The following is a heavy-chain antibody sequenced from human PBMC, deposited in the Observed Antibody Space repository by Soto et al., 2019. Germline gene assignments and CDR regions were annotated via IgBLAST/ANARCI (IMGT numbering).Heavy chain of an antibody. Sequence: QVQLVESGGGVVQPGRSLRLSCAASGFTFSSYGMHWVRQAPGKGLEWVAVIWYDGSNKYYADSVKGRFTISRDKSKNTLYLQMNSLRAEDTAVYYCERQGHFGVVIRYYYMDVWGKGTTVTVSS. CDR2: IWYDGSNK. V-gene: IGHV3-33*01. CDR3: ERQGHFGVVIRYYYMDV. CDR1: GFTFSSYG. J-gene: IGHJ6*03. D-gene: IGHD3-3*01.